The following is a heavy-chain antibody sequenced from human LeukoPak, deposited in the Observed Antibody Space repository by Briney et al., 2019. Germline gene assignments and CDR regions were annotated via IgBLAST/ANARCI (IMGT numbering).Heavy chain of an antibody. CDR2: FDPEDGET. D-gene: IGHD1-7*01. J-gene: IGHJ4*02. V-gene: IGHV1-24*01. Sequence: ASVKVSCKVSGYTLTDLSMHWVRQAPGKGLEWMGGFDPEDGETIYAQKFQGRVTMTEDTSTDTAYMELSSLRSEDTAVYYCARDISQDNWNYGNYFDYWGQGTLVTVSS. CDR1: GYTLTDLS. CDR3: ARDISQDNWNYGNYFDY.